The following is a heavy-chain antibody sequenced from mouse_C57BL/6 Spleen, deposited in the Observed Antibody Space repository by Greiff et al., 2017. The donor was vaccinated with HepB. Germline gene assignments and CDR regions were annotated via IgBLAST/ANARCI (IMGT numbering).Heavy chain of an antibody. CDR2: INPNNGGT. CDR3: ATRLMDY. Sequence: EVKLMESGPELVKPGASVKIPCKASGYTFTDYNMDWVKQSHGKSLEWIGDINPNNGGTIYNQKFKGKATLTVDKSSSTAYMELRSLTSEDTAVYYCATRLMDYWGQGTSVTVSS. CDR1: GYTFTDYN. D-gene: IGHD6-1*01. V-gene: IGHV1-18*01. J-gene: IGHJ4*01.